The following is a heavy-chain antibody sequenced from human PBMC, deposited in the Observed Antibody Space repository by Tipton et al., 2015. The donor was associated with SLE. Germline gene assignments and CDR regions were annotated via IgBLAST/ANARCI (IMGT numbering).Heavy chain of an antibody. V-gene: IGHV4-39*07. CDR1: GGSISSGGYY. Sequence: TLSLTCTVSGGSISSGGYYWSWIRQHPGKGLEWIGRIYYSGSTYYNPSLKSRVTISVDTSKNQFSLKLSSVTAADTAVYYCARGVVVAAFDLWGRGTLVTVSS. CDR3: ARGVVVAAFDL. J-gene: IGHJ2*01. CDR2: IYYSGST. D-gene: IGHD2-15*01.